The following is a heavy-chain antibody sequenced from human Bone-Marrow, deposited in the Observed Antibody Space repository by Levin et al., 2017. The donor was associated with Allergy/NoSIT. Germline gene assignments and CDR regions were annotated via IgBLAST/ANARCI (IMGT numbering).Heavy chain of an antibody. CDR1: EYSFRNRY. J-gene: IGHJ4*02. Sequence: ASVKVSCKSSEYSFRNRYLHWVRQAPGQALEWMGWTRSFHGGTKYAQRFEDRVTISWDKPLNTLYMEMSSLRSEDTAIYYCAGGLKSYYFDYWGQGTLVTVSS. V-gene: IGHV1-45*02. CDR3: AGGLKSYYFDY. CDR2: TRSFHGGT. D-gene: IGHD4-23*01.